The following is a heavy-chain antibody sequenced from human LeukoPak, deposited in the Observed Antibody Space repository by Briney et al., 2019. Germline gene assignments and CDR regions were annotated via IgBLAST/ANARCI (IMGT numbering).Heavy chain of an antibody. CDR1: GGPINSYY. D-gene: IGHD5-18*01. CDR2: IYYSGST. J-gene: IGHJ3*02. V-gene: IGHV4-59*01. Sequence: KPSETLSLTCTVSGGPINSYYWSWIRQPPGKGLEWFGYIYYSGSTNYNPSLKSRVTISVDTSKNQFSLKLSSVTAADTAVYFCAREDTAMVRTAFDIWGQGTMVTVSS. CDR3: AREDTAMVRTAFDI.